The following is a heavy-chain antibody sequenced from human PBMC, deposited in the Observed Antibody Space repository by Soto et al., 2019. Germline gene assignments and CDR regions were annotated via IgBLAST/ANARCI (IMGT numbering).Heavy chain of an antibody. J-gene: IGHJ4*02. Sequence: SETLSLTCTVSGGSISSYYWSWIRQPPGKGLEWIGYIYYSGSTNYNPSLKSRVTISVDTSKNQFSLKLSSVTAADTAVYYCAGCQRWKQAPFNYWGQGTLVTVSS. V-gene: IGHV4-59*01. CDR1: GGSISSYY. CDR2: IYYSGST. D-gene: IGHD1-1*01. CDR3: AGCQRWKQAPFNY.